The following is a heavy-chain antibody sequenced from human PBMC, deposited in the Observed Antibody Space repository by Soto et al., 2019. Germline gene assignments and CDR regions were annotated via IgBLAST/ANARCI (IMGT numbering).Heavy chain of an antibody. J-gene: IGHJ4*02. CDR3: GRLEGLATISYYFDY. V-gene: IGHV4-39*01. D-gene: IGHD3-9*01. Sequence: SETLSLTCTVSGGSISSYYCGWICQHQGKGLEWIGSVYYSGSTYYNPSLESRVTISVDKSKNQFSLKLMSLSAADTAVYYCGRLEGLATISYYFDYWGQGALVTVSS. CDR2: VYYSGST. CDR1: GGSISSYY.